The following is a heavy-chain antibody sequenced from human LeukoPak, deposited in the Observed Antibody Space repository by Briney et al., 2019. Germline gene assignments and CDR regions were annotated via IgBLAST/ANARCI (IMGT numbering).Heavy chain of an antibody. CDR1: GGTFSRYA. Sequence: GASVKVSCKASGGTFSRYAISWVRQARGQGLEWMGGIIPIFGTANYAQKFQGGVTITADESTSTAYMELSSLRSEDTAVYYCARAYCSGGSCYSSHNPYYYYGMDVWGQGTTVTVSS. CDR2: IIPIFGTA. V-gene: IGHV1-69*13. J-gene: IGHJ6*02. D-gene: IGHD2-15*01. CDR3: ARAYCSGGSCYSSHNPYYYYGMDV.